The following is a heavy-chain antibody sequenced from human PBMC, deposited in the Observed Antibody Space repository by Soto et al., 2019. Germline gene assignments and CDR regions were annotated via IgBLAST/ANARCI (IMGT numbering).Heavy chain of an antibody. CDR1: EFTFNNYW. V-gene: IGHV3-74*01. Sequence: EVQLVESGGGLVQPGGSLRLSCAASEFTFNNYWMHWVRQVPGKGLEWVSRINTDGSTTNYADSVMGRFTISRDNXDXXXXXXXXSXXAXXXAVYYCARGIYLKYGLDXWGQG. CDR3: ARGIYLKYGLDX. D-gene: IGHD3-10*01. J-gene: IGHJ6*02. CDR2: INTDGSTT.